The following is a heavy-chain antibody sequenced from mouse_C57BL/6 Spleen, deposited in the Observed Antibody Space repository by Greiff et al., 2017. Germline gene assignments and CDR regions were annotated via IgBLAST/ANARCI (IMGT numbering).Heavy chain of an antibody. J-gene: IGHJ3*01. Sequence: VQLVESGPGLVQPSQSLSITCTVSGFSLTSYGVHWVRQSPGKGLEWLGVIWRGGSTDYNAAFMSRLSITKDNSKSQVFFKMNSLQADDTAIYYCAQGGSSYVEVWFADWGQGTLVTVSA. CDR2: IWRGGST. CDR1: GFSLTSYG. V-gene: IGHV2-5*01. CDR3: AQGGSSYVEVWFAD. D-gene: IGHD1-1*01.